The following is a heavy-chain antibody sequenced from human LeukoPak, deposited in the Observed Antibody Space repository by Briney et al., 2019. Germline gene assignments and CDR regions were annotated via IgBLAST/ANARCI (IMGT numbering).Heavy chain of an antibody. Sequence: PGGSLRLSCAASGFTFSSYAMHWVRQAPGKGLEWVAVTSYDGSNKYYADSVKGRFTISRDNSKNTLYLQMNSLRAEDTAVYYCARDDQYQLLSAPYYFDYWGQGTLVTVSS. V-gene: IGHV3-30-3*01. CDR2: TSYDGSNK. D-gene: IGHD2-2*01. CDR1: GFTFSSYA. J-gene: IGHJ4*02. CDR3: ARDDQYQLLSAPYYFDY.